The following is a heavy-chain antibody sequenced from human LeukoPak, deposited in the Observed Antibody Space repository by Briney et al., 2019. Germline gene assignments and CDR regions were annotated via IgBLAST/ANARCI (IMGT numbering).Heavy chain of an antibody. J-gene: IGHJ4*02. V-gene: IGHV3-23*01. D-gene: IGHD2-15*01. CDR1: GFTFSNYA. CDR3: AKGSGRYCSGGTCYSVY. CDR2: ISGSGGST. Sequence: GGSLRLSCAASGFTFSNYAMSWVRQAPGKGLEWVSGISGSGGSTYYADSVKGRFTISRDNSKNTLYLQMNSLKAEDTAVYYCAKGSGRYCSGGTCYSVYWGQGTLDTVSS.